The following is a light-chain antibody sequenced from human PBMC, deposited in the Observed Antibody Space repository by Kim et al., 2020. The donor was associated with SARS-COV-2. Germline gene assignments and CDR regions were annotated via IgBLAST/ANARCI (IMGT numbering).Light chain of an antibody. CDR1: SSDVGGYTY. CDR2: DVS. J-gene: IGLJ2*01. Sequence: GQSITIASTGTSSDVGGYTYVSWYQQHPGTAPKLMIYDVSNRPSGVSNRFSGSKSGNTASLTISGLQAVDEADYYCSSYTSSSTVVFGGGTQLTVL. V-gene: IGLV2-14*03. CDR3: SSYTSSSTVV.